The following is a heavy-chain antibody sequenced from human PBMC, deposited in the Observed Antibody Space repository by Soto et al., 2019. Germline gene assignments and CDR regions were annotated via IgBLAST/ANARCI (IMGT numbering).Heavy chain of an antibody. D-gene: IGHD6-19*01. V-gene: IGHV4-34*01. J-gene: IGHJ6*03. CDR1: GGSFSGYY. Sequence: SETLSLTCAVYGGSFSGYYWSWIRQPPGKGLEWIGEINHSGSTNYNPSLKSRVTISVDTSKNQFSLKLSSVTAADTAVYYCARNGYSSGWYSPHYYYMDVWGKGTTVTVSS. CDR2: INHSGST. CDR3: ARNGYSSGWYSPHYYYMDV.